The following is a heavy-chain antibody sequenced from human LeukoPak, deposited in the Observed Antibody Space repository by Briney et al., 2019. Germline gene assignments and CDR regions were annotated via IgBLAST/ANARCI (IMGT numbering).Heavy chain of an antibody. CDR1: GGSISSYY. D-gene: IGHD1-26*01. V-gene: IGHV4-59*01. J-gene: IGHJ4*02. Sequence: SETLSLTCTVSGGSISSYYWSGIRQPPGKRLEWIWYIYYSVRTNYNPSLKSRVTILVDTSKNQFSLKLSSVTAADTAVYYCARVRSGSYYRVRVYYFDYWGQGTLVTVPS. CDR3: ARVRSGSYYRVRVYYFDY. CDR2: IYYSVRT.